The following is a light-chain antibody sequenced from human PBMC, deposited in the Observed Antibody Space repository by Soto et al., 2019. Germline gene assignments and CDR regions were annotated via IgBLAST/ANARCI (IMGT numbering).Light chain of an antibody. CDR3: ATWDDSLNGFYV. CDR1: TSNIGSNY. J-gene: IGLJ1*01. V-gene: IGLV1-47*01. CDR2: RNN. Sequence: QSVLTQPPSASGTPGQGVTISCSGSTSNIGSNYVYWYQQLPGTAPKLLIYRNNQRPSGVPDRSSGSKSDTSASLAISGLRSDDEADYFCATWDDSLNGFYVFGTGTKVTVL.